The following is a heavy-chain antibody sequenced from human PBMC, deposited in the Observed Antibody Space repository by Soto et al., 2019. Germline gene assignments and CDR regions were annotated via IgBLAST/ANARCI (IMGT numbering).Heavy chain of an antibody. J-gene: IGHJ5*02. CDR2: HYSGGST. Sequence: DVQLVESGGGLVQPGGSLRLSCAISGFSVSSNYLSWVRQAPGKGLEWVSVHYSGGSTYYAHSVQGRFTISRDKSNNTLYLQMRRVRAEDTAVYFCARHRHPRGTVGATSPLDPWGQGTQVTVSS. CDR3: ARHRHPRGTVGATSPLDP. V-gene: IGHV3-53*01. D-gene: IGHD1-26*01. CDR1: GFSVSSNY.